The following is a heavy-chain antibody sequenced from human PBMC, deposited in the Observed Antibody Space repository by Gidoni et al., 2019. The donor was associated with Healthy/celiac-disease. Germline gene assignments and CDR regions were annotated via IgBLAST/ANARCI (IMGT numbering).Heavy chain of an antibody. Sequence: QVQLVESGGGVVQPGRSLRLSCAASGFTFSSYGMPWVRQAPGKGLEWVAVISYDGSNKYYADSVKGRFTISRDNSKNTLYLQMNSLRAEDTAVYYCAKDLGGTVYWGQGTLVTVSS. CDR3: AKDLGGTVY. J-gene: IGHJ4*02. CDR2: ISYDGSNK. D-gene: IGHD3-16*01. V-gene: IGHV3-30*18. CDR1: GFTFSSYG.